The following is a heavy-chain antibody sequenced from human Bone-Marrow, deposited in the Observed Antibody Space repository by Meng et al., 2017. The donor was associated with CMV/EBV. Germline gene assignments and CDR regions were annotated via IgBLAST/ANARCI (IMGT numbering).Heavy chain of an antibody. Sequence: GGSLRLSCAASGFTFNTYDMHWVRQTTGEGLEWVSAIGTTDDTYYPASVKGRFTISRDNAKNSLYLQMNSLRAGDTAVYYCARGGSNSLIDYWGHGTLVTVSS. D-gene: IGHD6-13*01. CDR3: ARGGSNSLIDY. V-gene: IGHV3-13*01. CDR1: GFTFNTYD. CDR2: IGTTDDT. J-gene: IGHJ4*01.